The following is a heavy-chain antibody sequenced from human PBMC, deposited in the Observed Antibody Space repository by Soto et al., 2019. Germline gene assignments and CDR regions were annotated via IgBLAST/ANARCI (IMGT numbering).Heavy chain of an antibody. CDR1: GFTFSSYA. CDR2: ISGSGGST. J-gene: IGHJ5*02. Sequence: GGSLRLSCAASGFTFSSYAMSWVRQAPGKGLEWVSAISGSGGSTYYADSVKGRFTISRDNSKNTLYLQMSSLRAEDTAVYYRAKVMVKNWFDPWGQGTLVTVSS. CDR3: AKVMVKNWFDP. V-gene: IGHV3-23*01. D-gene: IGHD5-18*01.